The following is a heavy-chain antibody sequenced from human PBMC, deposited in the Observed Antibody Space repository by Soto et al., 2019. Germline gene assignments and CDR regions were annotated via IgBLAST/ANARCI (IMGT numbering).Heavy chain of an antibody. V-gene: IGHV3-23*01. J-gene: IGHJ5*02. CDR3: VKDAGVYPSTAPP. CDR1: GITISNYP. CDR2: ISGSGDRT. Sequence: GSLRLSCAASGITISNYPMSWVRQAPGKGLDWVSGISGSGDRTYYGDSAKGRFTISKDISKNSLSLQLDSLGVEDTAIYFCVKDAGVYPSTAPPWGQETLVTVSS. D-gene: IGHD2-8*01.